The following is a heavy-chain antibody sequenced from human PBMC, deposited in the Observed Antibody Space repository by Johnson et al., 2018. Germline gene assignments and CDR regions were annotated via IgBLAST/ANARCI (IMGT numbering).Heavy chain of an antibody. CDR2: INYFGST. CDR1: GGSVSSGSYL. J-gene: IGHJ3*02. CDR3: GRGKDDYGGDGGEFAFDI. D-gene: IGHD4-23*01. Sequence: QVQLQESGPGLVKPSETLSLTCTVSGGSVSSGSYLWNWIRPSPGKGLEWIGYINYFGSTNYTPSRTSRVTISVDTSKNHFSLKLTSATAAGKAVYFCGRGKDDYGGDGGEFAFDIWGQVTMVTVSS. V-gene: IGHV4-61*03.